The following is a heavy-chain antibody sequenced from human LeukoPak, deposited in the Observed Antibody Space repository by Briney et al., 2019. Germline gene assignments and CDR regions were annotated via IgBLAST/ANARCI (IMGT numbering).Heavy chain of an antibody. Sequence: GRSLRLSCAASGFTFDDYAMHWVRQAPGKGLGWVSGISWNSGSIGYADSVKGRFTISRDNAKNSLYLQLNSLRAEEMALYYFAKDKAAYVDYVPSYFAYWGQGTLVTVSS. V-gene: IGHV3-9*03. CDR1: GFTFDDYA. D-gene: IGHD4-17*01. CDR2: ISWNSGSI. CDR3: AKDKAAYVDYVPSYFAY. J-gene: IGHJ4*02.